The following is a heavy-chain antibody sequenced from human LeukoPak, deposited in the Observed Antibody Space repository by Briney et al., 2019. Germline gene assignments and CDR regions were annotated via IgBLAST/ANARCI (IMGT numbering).Heavy chain of an antibody. CDR2: IGGSGGST. V-gene: IGHV3-23*01. Sequence: PGGSLRLSCAASGFTFSSYAMSWVRQAPGKGLEWVSAIGGSGGSTYYADSVKGRFTISRDNSKNTLYLQMNSLRAEDTAVYYCAKARSAVRGVIGYFDYWGQGTLVTVSS. CDR3: AKARSAVRGVIGYFDY. J-gene: IGHJ4*02. D-gene: IGHD3-10*01. CDR1: GFTFSSYA.